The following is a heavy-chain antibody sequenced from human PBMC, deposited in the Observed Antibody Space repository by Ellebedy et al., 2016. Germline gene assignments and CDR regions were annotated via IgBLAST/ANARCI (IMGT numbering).Heavy chain of an antibody. D-gene: IGHD6-13*01. CDR1: GDSITGYY. CDR3: ARDKGILAAGDFDS. J-gene: IGHJ4*02. Sequence: GSLRLSXSVSGDSITGYYWNWIRQPAGKGLEWIGRIHYSGVTKYSPSLQSRVSVSLDTSKKQFSLKLSSVTAADTAVYFCARDKGILAAGDFDSWGQGTLVTVSS. V-gene: IGHV4-4*07. CDR2: IHYSGVT.